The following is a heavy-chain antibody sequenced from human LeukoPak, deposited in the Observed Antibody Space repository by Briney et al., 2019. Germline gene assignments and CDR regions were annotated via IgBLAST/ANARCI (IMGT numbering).Heavy chain of an antibody. Sequence: SETLSLTCTVSGGSISSGDYYWSWIRQPPGKGLEWIGYIYYSGSTYYNPSLKSRVTISVDTSKNQFSLKLSSVTAADTAVYYCARESDYGDYSYYFVYWGQGTLVTVSS. V-gene: IGHV4-30-4*01. CDR2: IYYSGST. CDR3: ARESDYGDYSYYFVY. D-gene: IGHD4-17*01. CDR1: GGSISSGDYY. J-gene: IGHJ4*02.